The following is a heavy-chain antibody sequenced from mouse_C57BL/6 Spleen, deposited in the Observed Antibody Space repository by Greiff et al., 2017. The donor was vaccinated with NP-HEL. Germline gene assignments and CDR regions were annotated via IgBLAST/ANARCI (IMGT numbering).Heavy chain of an antibody. D-gene: IGHD1-1*01. CDR3: ARLCITTVVAYYYAMDY. CDR1: GFTFSDYG. CDR2: ISSGSSTI. J-gene: IGHJ4*01. Sequence: EVQRVESGGGLVKPGGSLKLSCAASGFTFSDYGMHWVRQAPEKGLEWVAYISSGSSTIYYADTVKGRFTISRDKAKNTLFLQMTSLRSEDTAMYYCARLCITTVVAYYYAMDYWGQGTSVTVSS. V-gene: IGHV5-17*01.